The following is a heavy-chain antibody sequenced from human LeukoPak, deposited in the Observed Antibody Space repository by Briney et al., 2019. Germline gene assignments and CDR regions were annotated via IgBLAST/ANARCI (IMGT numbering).Heavy chain of an antibody. CDR1: GFTFSSYS. V-gene: IGHV3-21*01. CDR2: ISSSSSYI. Sequence: GGSLRLSCAASGFTFSSYSMNWVRQAPGKGLEWVSSISSSSSYIYYADSVKGRFTISRDNAKNSLYLQMNSLRAEDTAVYYCARGRIAVAGTAPDYWGQGTLVTVSS. CDR3: ARGRIAVAGTAPDY. D-gene: IGHD6-19*01. J-gene: IGHJ4*02.